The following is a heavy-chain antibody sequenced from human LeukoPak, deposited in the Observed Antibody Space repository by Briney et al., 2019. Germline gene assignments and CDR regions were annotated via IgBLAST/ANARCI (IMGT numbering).Heavy chain of an antibody. CDR2: IYYSGST. D-gene: IGHD3-10*01. CDR1: GGSISSYY. Sequence: PSETLSLTCTVSGGSISSYYWSWIRQPPGKGLEWIGYIYYSGSTNYNPSLESRVTMSVDTSKNQFSLRLSSVTAADTAVYYCARNGAFGEFLDYWGQGTLVTVSS. CDR3: ARNGAFGEFLDY. V-gene: IGHV4-59*01. J-gene: IGHJ4*02.